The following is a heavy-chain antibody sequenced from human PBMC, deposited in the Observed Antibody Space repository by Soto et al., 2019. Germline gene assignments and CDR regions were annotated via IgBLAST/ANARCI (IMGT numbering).Heavy chain of an antibody. V-gene: IGHV3-21*01. J-gene: IGHJ4*02. CDR3: ATMGTPVTGLYYFDY. CDR2: ISSSSSYI. Sequence: GGSLRLSCAASGFTFSSYNMNWVRQAPGKGLEWVSSISSSSSYIYYADSVKGRFTISRDNAKNSLYLQMNSLRAEDTAVYYCATMGTPVTGLYYFDYWGQGTLVTVSS. D-gene: IGHD4-17*01. CDR1: GFTFSSYN.